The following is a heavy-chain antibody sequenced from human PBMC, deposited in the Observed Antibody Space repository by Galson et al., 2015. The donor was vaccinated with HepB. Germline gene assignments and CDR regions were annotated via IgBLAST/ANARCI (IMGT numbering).Heavy chain of an antibody. D-gene: IGHD5-18*01. CDR1: GFTFSSYG. J-gene: IGHJ5*02. Sequence: SLRLSCAASGFTFSSYGMHWVRQAPGKGLEWVAVVSYDGSNKYYADSVTGRFTISRDNSKNTLYLQMNSLRAEETAIYYCAKDGGRGYTYGPNWFDPWGQGTLVTVSS. CDR3: AKDGGRGYTYGPNWFDP. CDR2: VSYDGSNK. V-gene: IGHV3-30*18.